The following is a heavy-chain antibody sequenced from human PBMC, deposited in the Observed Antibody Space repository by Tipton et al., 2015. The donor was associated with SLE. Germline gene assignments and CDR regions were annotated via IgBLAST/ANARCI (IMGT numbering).Heavy chain of an antibody. V-gene: IGHV4-59*12. CDR1: GGSISSYY. J-gene: IGHJ4*02. CDR3: ARGVYSGGYGLDY. D-gene: IGHD5-12*01. CDR2: VNHREGT. Sequence: TLSLTCNVSGGSISSYYWTWVRQPPGKGLEWIGFVNHREGTKFKSSLNSRATMSLDTSRSQFSLKLSSVTAADTAVFYCARGVYSGGYGLDYWGQGALVTVSS.